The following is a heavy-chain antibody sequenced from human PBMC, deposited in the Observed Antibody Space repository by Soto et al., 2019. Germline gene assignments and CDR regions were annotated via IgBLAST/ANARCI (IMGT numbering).Heavy chain of an antibody. CDR3: AKFGGALRHNYHMDV. J-gene: IGHJ6*03. D-gene: IGHD3-16*01. CDR1: GFTFSNFA. CDR2: VYGGGNGA. Sequence: EMQLLESGGGLVQPGGSLRLSCAASGFTFSNFAMTWVRQAPGKGLEWVSGVYGGGNGALYADSVKGRFIISRDNSKNARYLHMTRLRAGATAVYYGAKFGGALRHNYHMDVWGQGTTVTVSS. V-gene: IGHV3-23*01.